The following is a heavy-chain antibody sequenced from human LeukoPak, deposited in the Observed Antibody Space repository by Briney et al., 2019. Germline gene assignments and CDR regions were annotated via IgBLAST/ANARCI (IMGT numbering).Heavy chain of an antibody. D-gene: IGHD2-2*01. CDR1: GGSFSGYY. CDR3: ARVRVVVVPAAIGGYYYYGMDV. J-gene: IGHJ6*02. CDR2: INHSGST. Sequence: PSETLSLTCAVYGGSFSGYYWSWIRQPPGKGLEWIGEINHSGSTNYNPSLKSRVTISVDTSKNQFSLKLSSVTAADTAVYYCARVRVVVVPAAIGGYYYYGMDVWGQGTTVTVSS. V-gene: IGHV4-34*01.